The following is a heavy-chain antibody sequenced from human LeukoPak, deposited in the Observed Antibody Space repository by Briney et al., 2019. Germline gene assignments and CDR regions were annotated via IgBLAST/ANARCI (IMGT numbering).Heavy chain of an antibody. Sequence: SETLSLTCTVAGGSITSYYWSWIRQPAGNGLEWIGRIYTSVSTNYNPSLKSRVTMSVDTSKNQFSLKLSSVTAGDTAVYYCARDQRGWRFSWFDPWGQGTLVTVSS. D-gene: IGHD6-19*01. CDR3: ARDQRGWRFSWFDP. CDR2: IYTSVST. CDR1: GGSITSYY. J-gene: IGHJ5*02. V-gene: IGHV4-4*07.